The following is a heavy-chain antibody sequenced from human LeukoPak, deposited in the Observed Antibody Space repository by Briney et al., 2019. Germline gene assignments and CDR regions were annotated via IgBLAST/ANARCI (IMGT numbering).Heavy chain of an antibody. Sequence: ASVKVSCKASGYSFSAYYMHWFRQAPGQGLEGMGWIDTNSGGTNYAQKFQGRVTMTRDTSISTAYMERNRLRSDDTAVYYCARGPSTGAFDYWGQGTLVTVSS. CDR1: GYSFSAYY. J-gene: IGHJ4*02. CDR3: ARGPSTGAFDY. CDR2: IDTNSGGT. V-gene: IGHV1-2*02. D-gene: IGHD7-27*01.